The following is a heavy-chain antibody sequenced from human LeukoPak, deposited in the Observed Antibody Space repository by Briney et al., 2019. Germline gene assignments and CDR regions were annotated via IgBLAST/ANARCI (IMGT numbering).Heavy chain of an antibody. CDR1: GFTFSSYS. J-gene: IGHJ4*02. D-gene: IGHD2-8*02. V-gene: IGHV3-21*01. CDR2: ISSSSSYI. CDR3: ARDTGSMAARFFDY. Sequence: SXRLSCAASGFTFSSYSMNWVRQAPGXGLEWVSSISSSSSYIYYADSVKGRFTISRDNAKNSLYLQMNSLRAEDTAVYYCARDTGSMAARFFDYWGQGTLVTVSS.